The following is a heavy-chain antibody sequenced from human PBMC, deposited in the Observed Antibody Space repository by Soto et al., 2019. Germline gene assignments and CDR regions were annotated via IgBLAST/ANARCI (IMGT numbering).Heavy chain of an antibody. CDR1: GFAVSSNY. Sequence: GGSLRLSCAVSGFAVSSNYMSWVRQAPGKGLEWVSVIYSGGTTYYADSMKGRFTISRDDSKNTLYLQMNSLKTEDTAVYYCTTLGGTRSYWGQGTLVTVSS. CDR3: TTLGGTRSY. V-gene: IGHV3-66*01. CDR2: IYSGGTT. J-gene: IGHJ4*02. D-gene: IGHD3-10*01.